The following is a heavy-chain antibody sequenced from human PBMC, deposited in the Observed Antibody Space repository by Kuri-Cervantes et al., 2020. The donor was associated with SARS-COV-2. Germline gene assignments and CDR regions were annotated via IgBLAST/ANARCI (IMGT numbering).Heavy chain of an antibody. CDR3: ARHELGIWFGELFHDAFDI. D-gene: IGHD3-10*01. CDR2: IYYSGST. V-gene: IGHV4-39*01. CDR1: GGSTSSGEYY. J-gene: IGHJ3*02. Sequence: ESLKISCTVSGGSTSSGEYYWSWIRQPPGKGLEWIGYIYYSGSTYYNPSLKSRVTISVDTSKNQFSLKLSSVTAADTAVYCCARHELGIWFGELFHDAFDIWGQGTMVTVSS.